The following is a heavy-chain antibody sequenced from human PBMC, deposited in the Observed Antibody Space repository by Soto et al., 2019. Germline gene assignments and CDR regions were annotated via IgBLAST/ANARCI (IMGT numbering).Heavy chain of an antibody. CDR1: GFTFSNAW. J-gene: IGHJ4*02. D-gene: IGHD4-17*01. Sequence: GGSLRLSCAASGFTFSNAWMNWVRQAPGKGLEWVGRIKSKTDGGTTDYAAPVKGRFTISRDDSKNTLYLQMNSLKTEDTAVYYCTTATGGDYGNEEIDYWGQGTLVTVSS. V-gene: IGHV3-15*07. CDR2: IKSKTDGGTT. CDR3: TTATGGDYGNEEIDY.